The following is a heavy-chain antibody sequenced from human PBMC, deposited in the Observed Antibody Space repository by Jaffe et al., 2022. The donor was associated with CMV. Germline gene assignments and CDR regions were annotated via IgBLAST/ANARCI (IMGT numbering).Heavy chain of an antibody. CDR2: IYYSGST. CDR3: ARVGYDFWSGYLSGYFDY. Sequence: QVQLQESGPGLVKPSETLSLTCTVSGGSISSYYWSWIRQPPGKGLEWIGYIYYSGSTNYNPSLKSRVTISVDTSKNQFSLKLSSVTAADTAVYYCARVGYDFWSGYLSGYFDYWGQGTLVTVSS. V-gene: IGHV4-59*01. D-gene: IGHD3-3*01. CDR1: GGSISSYY. J-gene: IGHJ4*02.